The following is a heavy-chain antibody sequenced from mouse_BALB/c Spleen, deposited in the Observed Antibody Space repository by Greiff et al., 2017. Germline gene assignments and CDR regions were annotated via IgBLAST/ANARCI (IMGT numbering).Heavy chain of an antibody. CDR1: GFTFSSYG. J-gene: IGHJ4*01. CDR3: ARQKGFVYAMDY. Sequence: EVQLVESGGDLVKPGGSLKLSCAASGFTFSSYGMSWVRQTPDKRLEWVATISSGGSYTYYPDSVKGRFTISRDNAKNTLYLQMSSLKSEDTAMYYCARQKGFVYAMDYWGQGTSVTVSS. CDR2: ISSGGSYT. V-gene: IGHV5-6*01.